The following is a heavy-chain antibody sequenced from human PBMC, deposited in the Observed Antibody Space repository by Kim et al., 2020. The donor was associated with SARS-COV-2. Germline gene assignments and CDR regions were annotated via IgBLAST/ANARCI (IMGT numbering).Heavy chain of an antibody. CDR3: DIINAIPGGSDD. J-gene: IGHJ4*02. CDR1: GFTFSCYA. CDR2: IRRNSDCYYK. V-gene: IGHV3-73*01. D-gene: IGHD2-8*01. Sequence: GGSLRLSCAASGFTFSCYAMHWVRQATGKGLEWVSTIRRNSDCYYKAYAAEAINSCIINSDDNNNNAKMNKMTVHTADKTAYYCDIINAIPGGSDDWGQG.